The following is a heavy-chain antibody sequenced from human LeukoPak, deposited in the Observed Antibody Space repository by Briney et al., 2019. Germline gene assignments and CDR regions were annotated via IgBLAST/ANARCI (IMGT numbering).Heavy chain of an antibody. V-gene: IGHV5-51*01. D-gene: IGHD2/OR15-2a*01. CDR2: IYPGDSDT. CDR3: SRQVYCDSSRCLNPFDY. Sequence: GESLKISCKGSGYSFSSNWIAWVRQMPGKGLEWMGIIYPGDSDTRYSPSFQGQVIISIDKSISSAYLQWSSLKASDTAVYYCSRQVYCDSSRCLNPFDYRGEGTLVTVSS. CDR1: GYSFSSNW. J-gene: IGHJ4*02.